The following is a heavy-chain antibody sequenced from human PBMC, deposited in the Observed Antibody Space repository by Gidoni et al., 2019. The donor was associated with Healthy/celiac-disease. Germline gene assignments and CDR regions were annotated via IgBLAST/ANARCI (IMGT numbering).Heavy chain of an antibody. Sequence: EVQLLESGGGLVQTGGSLRLSCAASGFTFSSYAMSWVRQAPGKGLEGVSAISGSGGSTYYADSVKGRFTISRDNSKNTLYLQMNSLRSEDTAVYYCAKSGTVVAATGAYGMDVWGQGTTVTVSS. J-gene: IGHJ6*02. D-gene: IGHD2-15*01. V-gene: IGHV3-23*01. CDR3: AKSGTVVAATGAYGMDV. CDR1: GFTFSSYA. CDR2: ISGSGGST.